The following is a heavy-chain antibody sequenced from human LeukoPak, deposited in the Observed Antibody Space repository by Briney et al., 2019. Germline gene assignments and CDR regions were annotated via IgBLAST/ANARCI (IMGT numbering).Heavy chain of an antibody. CDR2: IDPEDGET. CDR3: ATLRFLEWFSYYYYMDV. V-gene: IGHV1-69-2*01. D-gene: IGHD3-3*01. Sequence: ASVKLSCTASGYTFTDYYMHWVRQAPGKGLEWMALIDPEDGETIYAEKFQGRVTITADTSTDTAYMELSSLRSEDTAVYYCATLRFLEWFSYYYYMDVWGKGTTVTVSS. CDR1: GYTFTDYY. J-gene: IGHJ6*03.